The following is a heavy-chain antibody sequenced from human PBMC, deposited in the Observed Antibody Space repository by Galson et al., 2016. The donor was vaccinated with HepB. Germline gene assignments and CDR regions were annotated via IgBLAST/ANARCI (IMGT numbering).Heavy chain of an antibody. J-gene: IGHJ6*02. D-gene: IGHD3-10*01. CDR3: ARDPGSGGIGVDV. CDR1: GGSISSGGFY. CDR2: IFYSGTT. V-gene: IGHV4-31*03. Sequence: TLSLTCTVSGGSISSGGFYWSWIRQLPGKGLEWIGYIFYSGTTHYNPSLKSRITISVDTSKNQFSLRLNSVTDADTAVHYCARDPGSGGIGVDVWGQGTTVTVSS.